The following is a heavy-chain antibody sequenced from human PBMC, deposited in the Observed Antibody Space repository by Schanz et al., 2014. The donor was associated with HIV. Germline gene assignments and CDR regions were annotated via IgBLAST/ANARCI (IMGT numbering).Heavy chain of an antibody. V-gene: IGHV3-30*18. CDR2: ISHDGSKK. D-gene: IGHD6-6*01. Sequence: QVQLVESGGGVVQPGRSLRLSCAASGFTFSSYGMYWVRQAPGKGLERVAVISHDGSKKYYADSVRGRITISRDNSKNTLYLQMNSLRADDTAVYYCAKGWRGYSISSWVDYWGQGSLVTVSS. CDR3: AKGWRGYSISSWVDY. J-gene: IGHJ4*02. CDR1: GFTFSSYG.